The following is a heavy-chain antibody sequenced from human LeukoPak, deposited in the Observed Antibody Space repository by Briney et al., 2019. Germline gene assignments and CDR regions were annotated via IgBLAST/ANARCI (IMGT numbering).Heavy chain of an antibody. CDR2: VTTDGSRT. D-gene: IGHD4-17*01. V-gene: IGHV3-23*01. Sequence: GGSLRLSCAASGFTFSNYPMNWVRQAPGKGLEWVSAVTTDGSRTYNADSVKGRFTISRDNSKNTLYLQMNSLRAEDTAVYYCAKGNTVTPDYWGQGTLVTVSS. CDR3: AKGNTVTPDY. J-gene: IGHJ4*02. CDR1: GFTFSNYP.